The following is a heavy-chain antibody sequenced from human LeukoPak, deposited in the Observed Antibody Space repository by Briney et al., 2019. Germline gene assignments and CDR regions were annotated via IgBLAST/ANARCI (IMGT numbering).Heavy chain of an antibody. Sequence: GGSLRLSCAASGFTFSSYSMNWVRQAPGKGLEWVSSISSSSSYIYYADSVKGRFTISRDNAKNSLYLQMNSLRAEDAAVYYCARGAATPVFDYWGQGTLVTVSS. CDR1: GFTFSSYS. V-gene: IGHV3-21*01. CDR3: ARGAATPVFDY. CDR2: ISSSSSYI. J-gene: IGHJ4*02. D-gene: IGHD2-2*01.